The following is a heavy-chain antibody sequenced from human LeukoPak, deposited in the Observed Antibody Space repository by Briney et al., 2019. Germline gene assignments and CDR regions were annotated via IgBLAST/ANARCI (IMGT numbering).Heavy chain of an antibody. CDR1: GFTFNIYG. V-gene: IGHV3-30*02. D-gene: IGHD4/OR15-4a*01. Sequence: GGSLRLSCAASGFTFNIYGMHWVRQAPGKGLEWVAFIRHDGSNKYCADSVKGRFTISRDNSKNTVNLQMHSLRVEDTAVYYCAKDGLYGATRDYWGQGTLVTVSS. CDR3: AKDGLYGATRDY. J-gene: IGHJ4*02. CDR2: IRHDGSNK.